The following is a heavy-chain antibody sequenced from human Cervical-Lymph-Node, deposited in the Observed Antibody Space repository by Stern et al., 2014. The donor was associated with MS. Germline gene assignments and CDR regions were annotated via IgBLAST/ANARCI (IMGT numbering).Heavy chain of an antibody. CDR3: AREATRIIVGIDY. CDR2: LNPNSDDP. Sequence: QVQLVQSGAKMKKPGASVKVSCKASGYAFTGFFIHWVRQVPGHGFEWMGRLNPNSDDPTYAQNFQDRVTLTRYTSISTAYMELSRLTSADTAVYYCAREATRIIVGIDYWGQGTQVTVSS. J-gene: IGHJ4*02. D-gene: IGHD2/OR15-2a*01. CDR1: GYAFTGFF. V-gene: IGHV1-2*06.